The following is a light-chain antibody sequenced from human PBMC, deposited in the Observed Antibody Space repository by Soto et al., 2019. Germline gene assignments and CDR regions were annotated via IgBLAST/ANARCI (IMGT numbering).Light chain of an antibody. V-gene: IGLV2-23*01. CDR1: SSDVGGYDL. J-gene: IGLJ2*01. CDR2: EAT. Sequence: QSVLTQPASVSGSPGQSITISCSGSSSDVGGYDLVSWYQQHPDKAPKLIIYEATKRPSGVSNRFSGSKSGYTASLTISGLLPEEEAEYYCCSYAGSRVLFGGGTKLTVL. CDR3: CSYAGSRVL.